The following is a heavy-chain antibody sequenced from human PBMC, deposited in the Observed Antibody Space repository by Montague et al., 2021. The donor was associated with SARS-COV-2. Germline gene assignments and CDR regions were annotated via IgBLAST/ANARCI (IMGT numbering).Heavy chain of an antibody. Sequence: SLRLSCAASGFTFSSYWMRWVRQAPGKGLEWVANIKQDGSEKYYVDSVKGRFTISRDNAKNSLYLQMNSLRAEDTAVYYCTRGPYLGYSDSGGYYRPHTPTHFDLWGRGTLVTVSS. J-gene: IGHJ2*01. CDR2: IKQDGSEK. V-gene: IGHV3-7*01. D-gene: IGHD3-22*01. CDR3: TRGPYLGYSDSGGYYRPHTPTHFDL. CDR1: GFTFSSYW.